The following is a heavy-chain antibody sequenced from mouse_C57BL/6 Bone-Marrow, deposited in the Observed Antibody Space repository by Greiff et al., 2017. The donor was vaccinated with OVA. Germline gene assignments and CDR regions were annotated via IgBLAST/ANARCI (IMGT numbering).Heavy chain of an antibody. CDR2: IHPNSGST. V-gene: IGHV1-64*01. D-gene: IGHD2-3*01. CDR3: ARFYGGYSGYWYFDV. Sequence: VKLQQPGAELVKPGASVKLSCKASGYTFPSYWMHWVKQRPGQGLEWIGMIHPNSGSTNYNEKFKSKATLTVDKSSSTAYMQLSSLTSEDSAVYYCARFYGGYSGYWYFDVWGTGTTVTVSS. CDR1: GYTFPSYW. J-gene: IGHJ1*03.